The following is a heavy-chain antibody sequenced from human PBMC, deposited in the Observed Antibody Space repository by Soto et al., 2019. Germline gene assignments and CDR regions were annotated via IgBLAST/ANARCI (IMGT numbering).Heavy chain of an antibody. CDR1: GYTFTSYA. D-gene: IGHD6-13*01. V-gene: IGHV1-3*01. Sequence: ASVKVSCKASGYTFTSYAIHWVRQAPGQRLEWMGWINAGNGNTKYSQKFQGRVTITRDTSATTAYMELSSLRSEDTAVYYCARGAAVSGMDVWGQGTTVTVSS. CDR2: INAGNGNT. J-gene: IGHJ6*02. CDR3: ARGAAVSGMDV.